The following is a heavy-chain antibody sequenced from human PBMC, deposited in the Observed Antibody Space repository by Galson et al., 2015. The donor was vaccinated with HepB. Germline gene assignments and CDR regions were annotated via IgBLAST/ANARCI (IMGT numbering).Heavy chain of an antibody. J-gene: IGHJ6*02. Sequence: SLRLSCAVSGFTFSSYNMNWVRQAPGKGLEWVSSISSSSSYIYYADSVKGRFTISRDNAKNSLYLQMNSLRAEDTAVYYCARDVGAVATDNYYYGMDVWGQGTTDTVSS. CDR1: GFTFSSYN. CDR3: ARDVGAVATDNYYYGMDV. CDR2: ISSSSSYI. D-gene: IGHD5-12*01. V-gene: IGHV3-21*01.